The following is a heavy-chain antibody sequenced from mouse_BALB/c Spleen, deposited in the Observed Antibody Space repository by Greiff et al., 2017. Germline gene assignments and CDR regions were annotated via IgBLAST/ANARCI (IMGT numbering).Heavy chain of an antibody. CDR2: ISSGGST. Sequence: EVKLVESGGGLVKPGGSLKLSCAASGFTFSSYAMSWVRQTPEKRLEWVASISSGGSTYYPDSVKGRFTISRDNARNILYLQMSSLRSEDTAMYYCARWGYGSSRYFDVWGAGTTVTVSS. CDR3: ARWGYGSSRYFDV. D-gene: IGHD1-1*01. CDR1: GFTFSSYA. J-gene: IGHJ1*01. V-gene: IGHV5-6-5*01.